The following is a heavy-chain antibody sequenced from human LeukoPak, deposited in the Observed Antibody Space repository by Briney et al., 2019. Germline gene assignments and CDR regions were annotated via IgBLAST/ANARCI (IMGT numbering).Heavy chain of an antibody. D-gene: IGHD6-19*01. CDR1: GYSFTSNV. CDR3: ARFGLGKHIEVAGIPFDI. J-gene: IGHJ3*02. V-gene: IGHV1-18*01. Sequence: GASVKVSCKASGYSFTSNVISWVRQAPGQGLEWMGWISAYNGNTNYAQKLQGRVTMTTDTSTSTAYMELRSLRSDGTAVYYCARFGLGKHIEVAGIPFDIWGQGTMVTVSS. CDR2: ISAYNGNT.